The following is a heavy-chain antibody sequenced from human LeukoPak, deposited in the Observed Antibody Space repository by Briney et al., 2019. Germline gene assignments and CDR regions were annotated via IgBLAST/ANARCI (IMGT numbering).Heavy chain of an antibody. J-gene: IGHJ5*02. V-gene: IGHV1-2*02. CDR2: INPNSGDT. Sequence: ASVKVSCKASGYIFIGYYIHWVRQAPGQGLEWMGWINPNSGDTNYAQKFQGRVTMTRDTSISTAYMELTRLRSDDTAVYYCARDLDPWGQGTLVTVSP. CDR3: ARDLDP. CDR1: GYIFIGYY.